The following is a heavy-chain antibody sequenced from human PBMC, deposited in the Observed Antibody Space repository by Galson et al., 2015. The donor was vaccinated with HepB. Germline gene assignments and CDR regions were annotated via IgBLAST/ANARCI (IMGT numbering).Heavy chain of an antibody. Sequence: ETLSLTCAVYGGSFSGYYWSWIRQPPGKGLEWIGEINHSGSTNYNPSLKSRVTISVDTSKNQFSLKLSSVTAADTAVYYCARIWVPAEYDAFDIWGQGTMVTVSS. CDR2: INHSGST. CDR3: ARIWVPAEYDAFDI. J-gene: IGHJ3*02. V-gene: IGHV4-34*01. D-gene: IGHD2-2*01. CDR1: GGSFSGYY.